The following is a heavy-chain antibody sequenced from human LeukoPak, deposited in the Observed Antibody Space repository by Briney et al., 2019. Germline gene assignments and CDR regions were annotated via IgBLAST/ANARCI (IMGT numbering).Heavy chain of an antibody. V-gene: IGHV3-23*01. D-gene: IGHD3-10*01. Sequence: GGSLRLSCAASGFTFSSYAMSWVRQAPGKGLEWVSAISGSGGSTYYADSVKGRFTISTDNSKNTLYLQMHSLRGEDTAVYFCAKGTRGFDCWGQGTLVTVSS. CDR3: AKGTRGFDC. CDR1: GFTFSSYA. CDR2: ISGSGGST. J-gene: IGHJ4*02.